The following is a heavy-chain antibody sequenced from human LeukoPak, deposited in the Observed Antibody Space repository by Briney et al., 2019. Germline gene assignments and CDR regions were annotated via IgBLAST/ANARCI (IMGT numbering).Heavy chain of an antibody. J-gene: IGHJ4*02. CDR3: ARLLYYGSGSSHDY. CDR2: ISSSSSYI. Sequence: GGSLRLSCVVSGLTSTGYSMTWVRQAPGKGLEWVSSISSSSSYIYYADSVKGRFTISRDNAKNSLYLQMNSLRAEDTAVYYCARLLYYGSGSSHDYWGQGTLVTVSS. V-gene: IGHV3-21*01. D-gene: IGHD3-10*01. CDR1: GLTSTGYS.